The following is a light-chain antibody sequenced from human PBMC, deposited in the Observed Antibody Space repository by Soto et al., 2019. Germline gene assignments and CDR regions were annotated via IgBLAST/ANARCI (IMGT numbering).Light chain of an antibody. CDR2: ASY. CDR1: QSISSY. CDR3: QKSYSTLLT. V-gene: IGKV1-39*01. Sequence: DIQMTQSPSSLSASVGDRVTITCLASQSISSYLNWYQQKPGKAPNILIYASYSLQSGVTSRFSGSGSGTDFTLTIRSLQPEDFATYYCQKSYSTLLTFGGGNTG. J-gene: IGKJ4*01.